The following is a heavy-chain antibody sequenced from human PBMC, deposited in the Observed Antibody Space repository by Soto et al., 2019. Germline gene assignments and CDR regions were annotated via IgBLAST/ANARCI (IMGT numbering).Heavy chain of an antibody. CDR1: GGSFSGYY. Sequence: SETLSLTCAVYGGSFSGYYWSWIRQPPGKGLEWIGEINHSGSTNYNPSLKSRVTISVDTSKNQFSLKLSSVTAADTAVYYCAKGADVNIVATIPRKYYFDYWGQGTLVTVSS. V-gene: IGHV4-34*01. D-gene: IGHD5-12*01. J-gene: IGHJ4*02. CDR3: AKGADVNIVATIPRKYYFDY. CDR2: INHSGST.